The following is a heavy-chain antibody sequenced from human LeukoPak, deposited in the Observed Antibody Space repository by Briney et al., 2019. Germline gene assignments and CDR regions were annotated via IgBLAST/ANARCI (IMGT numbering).Heavy chain of an antibody. V-gene: IGHV3-21*01. Sequence: PGGSLRLSCAASGFRLSSHSMDWVRQPPGKGLEWVSSISINSDYIYYADSMKGRFTISRDNAKNSLYLQMNNLRGEDTAVYYCARAALGTGYFDLWGRGTLVTVSS. CDR3: ARAALGTGYFDL. J-gene: IGHJ2*01. CDR1: GFRLSSHS. D-gene: IGHD2-2*01. CDR2: ISINSDYI.